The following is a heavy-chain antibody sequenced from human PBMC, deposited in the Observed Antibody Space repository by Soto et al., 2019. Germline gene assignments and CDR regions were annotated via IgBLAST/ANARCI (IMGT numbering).Heavy chain of an antibody. CDR3: AREATTRGAFDI. Sequence: ASVKVSCKASGYTFTGYYMHWVRQAPGQGLEWMGWINPNSGGTNYAQKFQGRVTMTRDTPISTAYMELSRLRSDDTAVYYCAREATTRGAFDIWGQGTMVTVSS. V-gene: IGHV1-2*02. CDR2: INPNSGGT. J-gene: IGHJ3*02. CDR1: GYTFTGYY. D-gene: IGHD1-26*01.